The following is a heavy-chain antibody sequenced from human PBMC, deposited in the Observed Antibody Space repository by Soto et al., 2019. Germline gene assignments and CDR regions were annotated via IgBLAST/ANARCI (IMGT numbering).Heavy chain of an antibody. V-gene: IGHV4-34*01. CDR2: INHRGST. CDR3: ARDGFCTSTTCRVGNWFNP. J-gene: IGHJ5*02. D-gene: IGHD2-2*01. Sequence: SETLSLTCVVYGGSFSGYYWSWIRQSPGKGLEWIGGINHRGSTNYNPSLESRVTISVDTSKNQFSLKLPSVTAADTAMYYCARDGFCTSTTCRVGNWFNPWGQGTLVTVSS. CDR1: GGSFSGYY.